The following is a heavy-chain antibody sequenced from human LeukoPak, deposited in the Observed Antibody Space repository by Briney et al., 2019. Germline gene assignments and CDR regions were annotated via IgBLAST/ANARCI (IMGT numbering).Heavy chain of an antibody. CDR3: AAICSTTSCYYYYGTDV. CDR1: GGSLSSDTYY. J-gene: IGHJ6*02. Sequence: SETLSLTCTVSGGSLSSDTYYWGWIRQPPGKGLEWIGSIYYSGSTYYNTSLKSRVSISLDTSKNKFSLKLSSVTAADTAVYYCAAICSTTSCYYYYGTDVWGQGTPVAVSS. D-gene: IGHD2-2*01. CDR2: IYYSGST. V-gene: IGHV4-39*01.